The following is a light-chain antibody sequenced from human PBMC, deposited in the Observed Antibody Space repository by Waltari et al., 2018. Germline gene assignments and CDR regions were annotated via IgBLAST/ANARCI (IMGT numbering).Light chain of an antibody. Sequence: QSVLTQPPSASGTPGQRVTISCSGSSSNIGSNIVNWYQQLPGTAPKLLIYTNNQRPAGVPDRFSGSKSGTSASLAISGLQSEDEADYHWAAWDDSLTAWVFGGGTKLTVL. CDR1: SSNIGSNI. CDR2: TNN. J-gene: IGLJ3*02. V-gene: IGLV1-44*01. CDR3: AAWDDSLTAWV.